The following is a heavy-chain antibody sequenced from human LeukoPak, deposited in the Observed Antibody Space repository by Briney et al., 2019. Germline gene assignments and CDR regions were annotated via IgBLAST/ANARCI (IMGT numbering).Heavy chain of an antibody. CDR2: IYYSGTT. D-gene: IGHD6-6*01. CDR3: AGTRLAARRGHND. CDR1: GGSISSSSHY. J-gene: IGHJ4*02. V-gene: IGHV4-39*01. Sequence: SETLSLTCTVSGGSISSSSHYWGWIRQPPGEGLEWIGSIYYSGTTAYNPSLKSRVTISVDTSKNQFSLKLSSVTAADTAVYYCAGTRLAARRGHNDWGQGTLVTVSS.